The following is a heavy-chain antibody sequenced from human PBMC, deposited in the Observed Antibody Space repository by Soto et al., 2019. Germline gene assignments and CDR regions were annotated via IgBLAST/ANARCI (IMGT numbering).Heavy chain of an antibody. CDR1: GFTFDDYA. D-gene: IGHD2-21*02. CDR2: ISWDGGST. CDR3: AKYQGGGYCGGDCSNYYYYGMDV. Sequence: GGSLRLSCAASGFTFDDYAMHWVRQAPGKGLEWVSLISWDGGSTYYADTVKGRFTISRDNSENSLYQQMNSLRAEDTALYYCAKYQGGGYCGGDCSNYYYYGMDVWGQGTTVTVSS. J-gene: IGHJ6*02. V-gene: IGHV3-43D*04.